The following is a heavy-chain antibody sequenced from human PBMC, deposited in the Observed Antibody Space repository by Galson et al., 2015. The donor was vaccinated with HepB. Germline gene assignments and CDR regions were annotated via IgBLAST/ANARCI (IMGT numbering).Heavy chain of an antibody. CDR1: GFSFSHHG. J-gene: IGHJ4*02. Sequence: SLRLSCASSGFSFSHHGMHWARQAPGKGLEWLAIIWHDGSQEYYVDSVKGRFTISRDNSRNTVYLHMNSLRAEDMAVYYCGRDAWYNSGWYWTVDYWGQGTLVTVSS. D-gene: IGHD6-19*01. CDR3: GRDAWYNSGWYWTVDY. V-gene: IGHV3-33*01. CDR2: IWHDGSQE.